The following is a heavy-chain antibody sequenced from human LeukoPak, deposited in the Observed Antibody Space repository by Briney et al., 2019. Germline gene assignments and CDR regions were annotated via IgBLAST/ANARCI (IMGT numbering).Heavy chain of an antibody. CDR3: ARDGYFDY. J-gene: IGHJ4*02. Sequence: GRSLRLSCAASGFTFSSYAMHWVRQAPGKGLEWVAVISYDGSNKYYVDSVKGRFTISRDNSKNTLYLQMNSLRAEDTAVYYCARDGYFDYWGQGTLVTVSS. CDR1: GFTFSSYA. CDR2: ISYDGSNK. V-gene: IGHV3-30-3*01.